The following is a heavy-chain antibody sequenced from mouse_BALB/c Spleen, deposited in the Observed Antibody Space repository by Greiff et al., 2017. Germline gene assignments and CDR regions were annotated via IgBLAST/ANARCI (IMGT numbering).Heavy chain of an antibody. CDR1: GFSLTSYD. Sequence: QVQLKESGPGLVAPSQSLSITCTVSGFSLTSYDISWIRQPPGKGLEWLGVIWTGGGTNYNSAFMSRLSISKDNSKSQVFLKMNSLQTDDTAIYYCVRDHGNYFDYWGQGTTLTVSS. CDR2: IWTGGGT. J-gene: IGHJ2*01. V-gene: IGHV2-9-2*01. D-gene: IGHD1-1*01. CDR3: VRDHGNYFDY.